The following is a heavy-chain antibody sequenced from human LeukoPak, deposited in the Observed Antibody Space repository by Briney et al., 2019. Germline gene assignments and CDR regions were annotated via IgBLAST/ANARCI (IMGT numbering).Heavy chain of an antibody. D-gene: IGHD6-13*01. CDR3: ARDLGITADGNYFDY. CDR1: GFTVSSSY. V-gene: IGHV3-33*08. J-gene: IGHJ4*02. Sequence: GGSLRLSCAASGFTVSSSYMSWVRQAPGKGLEWVAVVWFDGSNKYYADSVEGRFTVSRDNSKYTVNLLMNSLRAEDTAVYYCARDLGITADGNYFDYWGQGTLVTVSS. CDR2: VWFDGSNK.